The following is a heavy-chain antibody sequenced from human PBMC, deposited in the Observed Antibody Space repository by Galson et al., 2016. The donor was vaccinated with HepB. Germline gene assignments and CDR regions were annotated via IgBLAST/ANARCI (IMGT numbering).Heavy chain of an antibody. J-gene: IGHJ4*02. V-gene: IGHV1-46*03. CDR3: ARGFNTMRNPVDY. D-gene: IGHD3-10*01. CDR1: GYTFTNYY. CDR2: TNPNGGGT. Sequence: SVKVSCKASGYTFTNYYIHWVRQAPGQGLEWMGITNPNGGGTSYAQRFQGRVTMTTDTSTSTVYMELSNLRSEDTAVYFCARGFNTMRNPVDYWGQGTLVAVSS.